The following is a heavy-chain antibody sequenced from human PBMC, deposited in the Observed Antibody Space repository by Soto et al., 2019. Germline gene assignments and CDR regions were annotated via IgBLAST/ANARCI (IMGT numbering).Heavy chain of an antibody. CDR1: GFIFSSYA. CDR2: ISGSGINT. D-gene: IGHD1-7*01. CDR3: AKDPGTTDV. J-gene: IGHJ6*02. Sequence: GGSLRLSCAASGFIFSSYAMGWVRQAPGKGLEWVSGISGSGINTYYTDSVKGRFTISRDNSKNTLYLQMNSLRAEDTAVYYCAKDPGTTDVWGQGTTVTVSS. V-gene: IGHV3-23*01.